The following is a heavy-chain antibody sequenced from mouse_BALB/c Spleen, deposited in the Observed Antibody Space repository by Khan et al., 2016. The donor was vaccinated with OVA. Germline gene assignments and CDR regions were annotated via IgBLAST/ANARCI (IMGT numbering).Heavy chain of an antibody. CDR3: VKQSYGTLYAMDY. CDR2: IWGDGST. CDR1: GFSLTSYG. V-gene: IGHV2-3*01. J-gene: IGHJ4*01. Sequence: QVQLKESGPALVAPSQSLSITCTVSGFSLTSYGVNWVRQPPGKGLEWLGVIWGDGSTNYHSVLISRLSISKDNSKSQAFLKLNSLHTDDAATYYYVKQSYGTLYAMDYWGQGTAVTVSS. D-gene: IGHD2-1*01.